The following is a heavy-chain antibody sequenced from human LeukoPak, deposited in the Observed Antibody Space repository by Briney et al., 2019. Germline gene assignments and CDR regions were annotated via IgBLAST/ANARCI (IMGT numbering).Heavy chain of an antibody. D-gene: IGHD3-3*01. Sequence: SESLSLTCAVSGGSISSGGYSWSWIRQPPGKGLEWIGYIYHSGSTYYNPSLKSRVTISVDRSKNQFSLKLSSVTAADTAVYYCARAPDDFWSGYEFDPWGQGTLVTVSS. J-gene: IGHJ5*02. V-gene: IGHV4-30-2*01. CDR3: ARAPDDFWSGYEFDP. CDR2: IYHSGST. CDR1: GGSISSGGYS.